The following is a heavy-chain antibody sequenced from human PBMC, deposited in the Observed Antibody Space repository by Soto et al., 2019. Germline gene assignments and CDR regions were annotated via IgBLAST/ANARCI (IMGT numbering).Heavy chain of an antibody. V-gene: IGHV3-30-3*01. CDR1: GFTFSSYA. D-gene: IGHD2-21*02. Sequence: QVQLVESGGGVVQPGRSLRLSCAASGFTFSSYAMHWVRQAPGKGLEWVAVISYDGSNKYYADSVKGRFTISRDNSKNTLYLQMNSLRAEDTAVYCCARAHIVVVTAPLDYWGQGTLVTVSS. CDR3: ARAHIVVVTAPLDY. CDR2: ISYDGSNK. J-gene: IGHJ4*02.